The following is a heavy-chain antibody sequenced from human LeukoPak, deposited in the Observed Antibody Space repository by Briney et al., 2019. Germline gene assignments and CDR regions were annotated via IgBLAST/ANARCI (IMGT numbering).Heavy chain of an antibody. CDR2: ITPSGGT. J-gene: IGHJ4*02. V-gene: IGHV1-2*02. CDR1: GYTFTSYA. Sequence: ASVKVSCKASGYTFTSYAMHWVRQAPGQGLEWMGWITPSGGTNYPQKFQGRVAITRDTSITTAYMDLSRLTSDDTAVYYCARDRYGDGFAHFDYWGQGALVTISS. D-gene: IGHD5-24*01. CDR3: ARDRYGDGFAHFDY.